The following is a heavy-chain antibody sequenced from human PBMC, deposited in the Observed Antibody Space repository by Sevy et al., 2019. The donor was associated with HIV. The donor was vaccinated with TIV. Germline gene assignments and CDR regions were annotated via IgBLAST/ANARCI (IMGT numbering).Heavy chain of an antibody. CDR2: IRSNTDGGTT. D-gene: IGHD4-17*01. Sequence: GGSLRLSCAVSGFTFTNAWMGWVRQAPGKGLEWVGRIRSNTDGGTTDYAAPLKGRFTISRDDAKNTLYLQMNILKSADTAVYYSTTDREYGDYKGDFEYWGQGTLVTVSS. V-gene: IGHV3-15*01. J-gene: IGHJ4*02. CDR1: GFTFTNAW. CDR3: TTDREYGDYKGDFEY.